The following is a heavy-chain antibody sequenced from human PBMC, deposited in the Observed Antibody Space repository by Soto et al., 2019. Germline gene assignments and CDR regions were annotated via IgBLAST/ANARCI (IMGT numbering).Heavy chain of an antibody. CDR2: IDQDGSEK. D-gene: IGHD3-16*01. CDR3: LCGGNFFVY. J-gene: IGHJ4*02. V-gene: IGHV3-7*01. CDR1: GFIFSTYW. Sequence: EPLVESGGGLVQPGGSLRLSCAVSGFIFSTYWMTWVRQPPGKGLEWVANIDQDGSEKYYLDSVRGRFTISRDNAKNSLYLQMKSLRAEDTAVYYCLCGGNFFVYWGQGTLVTVSP.